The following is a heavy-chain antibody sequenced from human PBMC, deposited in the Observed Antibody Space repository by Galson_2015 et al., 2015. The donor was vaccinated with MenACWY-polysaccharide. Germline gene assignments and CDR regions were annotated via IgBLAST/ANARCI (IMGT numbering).Heavy chain of an antibody. Sequence: SLRLSCAASGFTFSKYWMSWVRQAPGKGLEWVANIKQVGSEKYYVDSVKGRFTISRDNARNSLYLQMNTLRAEDTAVYYCARDILGGNNWYEGLDYWGHGTLVTVSS. CDR2: IKQVGSEK. D-gene: IGHD1-1*01. J-gene: IGHJ4*01. V-gene: IGHV3-7*01. CDR3: ARDILGGNNWYEGLDY. CDR1: GFTFSKYW.